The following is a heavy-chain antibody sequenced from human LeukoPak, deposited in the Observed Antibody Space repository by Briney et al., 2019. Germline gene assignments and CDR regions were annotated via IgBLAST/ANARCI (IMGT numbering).Heavy chain of an antibody. CDR1: SDSISGYS. D-gene: IGHD3-9*01. CDR2: MDHGGST. CDR3: AKERRHFYRESTGFYPTGFYVDN. Sequence: WETLSLTCTVSSDSISGYSWNWIRQPAGKGLEWIGRMDHGGSTNFIPSLKSRLTMSADTSKNQLSLKLTSVTAADTAVYYCAKERRHFYRESTGFYPTGFYVDNWGRGILVTGSS. V-gene: IGHV4-4*07. J-gene: IGHJ4*02.